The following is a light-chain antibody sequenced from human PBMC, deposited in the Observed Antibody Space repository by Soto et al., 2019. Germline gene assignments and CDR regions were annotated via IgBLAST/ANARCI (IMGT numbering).Light chain of an antibody. V-gene: IGLV2-8*01. CDR3: SSYAGRNTLYV. J-gene: IGLJ1*01. Sequence: QSVLTQPPSASGSPGQSVTISCTGTSSDFGGYNYVSWYQQHPGKAPKLMIYEVSKRPSGVPDRFSGSKSGNTASLTVSGLQAEDEADYYCSSYAGRNTLYVFGTGTKVTVL. CDR2: EVS. CDR1: SSDFGGYNY.